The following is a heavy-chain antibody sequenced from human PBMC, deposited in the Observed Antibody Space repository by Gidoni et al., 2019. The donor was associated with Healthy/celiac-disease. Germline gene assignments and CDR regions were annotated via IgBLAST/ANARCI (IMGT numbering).Heavy chain of an antibody. J-gene: IGHJ4*02. CDR2: ISSSSSYI. V-gene: IGHV3-21*01. D-gene: IGHD3-22*01. CDR3: ARVKTYYYDSSGYSVDY. Sequence: EVQLVESGGGLVKPGGSLRLSCAASGSTFSSHSMNWVRQAPGKGLEWVSSISSSSSYIYYADSVKGRFTISRDNAKNSLYLQMNSLRAEDTAVYYCARVKTYYYDSSGYSVDYWGQGTLVTVSS. CDR1: GSTFSSHS.